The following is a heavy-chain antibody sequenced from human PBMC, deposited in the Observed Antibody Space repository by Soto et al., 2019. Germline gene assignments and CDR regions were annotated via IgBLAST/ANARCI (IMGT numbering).Heavy chain of an antibody. CDR1: GGSFSGYY. D-gene: IGHD6-19*01. CDR3: ARIAVAGTSFDY. J-gene: IGHJ4*02. Sequence: SETLSLTCAVYGGSFSGYYWSWIRQPPGKGLEWIGEINHSGSTNYNPSLKSRVTISVDTSKNQFSLKLSSVTAADTAVYYCARIAVAGTSFDYWGQGTLVTVSS. CDR2: INHSGST. V-gene: IGHV4-34*01.